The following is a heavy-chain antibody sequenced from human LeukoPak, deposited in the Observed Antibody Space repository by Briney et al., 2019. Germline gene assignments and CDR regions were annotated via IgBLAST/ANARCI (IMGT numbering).Heavy chain of an antibody. Sequence: NPSQTLSLTFTVSGGSISSGGYYWSWIRQPPGKGLEWIGYIYHSGSTYYNPSLKSRVTISVDRSKNQFSLKLSSVTAADTAVYYCARGVIVVVPAGNPGWFDPWGQGTLVTVSS. CDR3: ARGVIVVVPAGNPGWFDP. V-gene: IGHV4-30-2*01. D-gene: IGHD2-2*01. J-gene: IGHJ5*02. CDR1: GGSISSGGYY. CDR2: IYHSGST.